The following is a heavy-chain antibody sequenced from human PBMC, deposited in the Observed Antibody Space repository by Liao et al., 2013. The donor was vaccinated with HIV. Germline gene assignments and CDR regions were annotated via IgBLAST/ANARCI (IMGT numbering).Heavy chain of an antibody. Sequence: QVQLQESGPGLVKPSQTLSLTCTVSGGSVSSGFYYWTWIRQPAGKGLEWIGRIYTSGSTNYNPSLKSRVTISVDTSKNQFSLKLSSVTAADTAVFYCAGWSGNPHWYFDLWGRGTLVTVSS. V-gene: IGHV4-61*02. CDR2: IYTSGST. J-gene: IGHJ2*01. D-gene: IGHD3-3*01. CDR1: GGSVSSGFYY. CDR3: AGWSGNPHWYFDL.